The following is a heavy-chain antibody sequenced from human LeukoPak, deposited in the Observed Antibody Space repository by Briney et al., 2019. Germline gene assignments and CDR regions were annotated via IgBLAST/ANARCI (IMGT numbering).Heavy chain of an antibody. V-gene: IGHV1-2*02. CDR1: GYTFTGYY. D-gene: IGHD2-2*01. CDR3: ARVLYCSSTSCYHYYYYGMDV. Sequence: ASVKVSCKASGYTFTGYYMHWVRQAPGQGLEWMGWINPNSGGTNYAQKFQGRVTMTRDTSISTAYMELSRLRSDDTAVYYCARVLYCSSTSCYHYYYYGMDVWGQGTTVTVSS. CDR2: INPNSGGT. J-gene: IGHJ6*02.